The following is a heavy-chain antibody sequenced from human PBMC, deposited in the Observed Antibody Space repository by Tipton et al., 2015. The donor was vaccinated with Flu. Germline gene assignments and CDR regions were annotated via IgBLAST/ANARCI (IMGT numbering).Heavy chain of an antibody. D-gene: IGHD3-10*01. CDR2: IKQDGSEK. CDR3: AAGDAMDV. V-gene: IGHV3-7*01. Sequence: VQLVQSGGGLIQPGGSLRLSCAASGFSVSSNYMSWVRQAPGKGLERVANIKQDGSEKYYVDSVKGRFTISRDNAKNSLYLQMNSLRAEDTAVYYCAAGDAMDVWGQGTTVTVSS. CDR1: GFSVSSNY. J-gene: IGHJ6*02.